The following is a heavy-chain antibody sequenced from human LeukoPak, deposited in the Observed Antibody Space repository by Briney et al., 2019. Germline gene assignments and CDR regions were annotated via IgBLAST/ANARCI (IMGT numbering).Heavy chain of an antibody. J-gene: IGHJ4*02. D-gene: IGHD3-10*01. CDR1: GGSISSGSYY. V-gene: IGHV4-61*09. Sequence: SQTLSLTCTVSGGSISSGSYYWSWIRQPAGKGLEWIGEINHSGSTNYNPSLKSRVTISVDTSKNQFSLKLSSVTAADTAVYYCARSFTWFGTYFDYWGQGTLVTVSS. CDR2: INHSGST. CDR3: ARSFTWFGTYFDY.